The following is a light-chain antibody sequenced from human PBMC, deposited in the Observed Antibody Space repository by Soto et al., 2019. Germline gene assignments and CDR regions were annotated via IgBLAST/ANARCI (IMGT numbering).Light chain of an antibody. Sequence: DIQMTQSPSSLSASVGERVTITCRASQSIGVYLNWFQQKPGKAPELVIYGASSLPSGVPPRFRGGGSGTDFTLTISSLQHDDFATYYCQERVSSLGTFGPGTTVDIK. V-gene: IGKV1-39*01. CDR2: GAS. J-gene: IGKJ3*01. CDR1: QSIGVY. CDR3: QERVSSLGT.